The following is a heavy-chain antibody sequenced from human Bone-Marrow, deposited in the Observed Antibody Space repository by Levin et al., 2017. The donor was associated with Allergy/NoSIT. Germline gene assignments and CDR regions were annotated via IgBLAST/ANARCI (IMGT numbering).Heavy chain of an antibody. CDR3: ARDPLDYGTNSGNY. CDR1: GGSISSSTW. Sequence: SETLSLTCTVSGGSISSSTWWSWVRQSPGKGLEWLGEIYHGGRTNFNPSLKSRVSMSVDKSKSQFSLKLSSVTAADTAVYYCARDPLDYGTNSGNYWGQGTLVTVSS. V-gene: IGHV4-4*02. D-gene: IGHD4-17*01. J-gene: IGHJ4*02. CDR2: IYHGGRT.